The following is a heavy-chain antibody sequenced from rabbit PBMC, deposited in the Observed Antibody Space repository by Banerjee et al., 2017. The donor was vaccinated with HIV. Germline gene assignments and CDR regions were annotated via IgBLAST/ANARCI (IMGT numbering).Heavy chain of an antibody. V-gene: IGHV1S45*01. Sequence: QEQVEESGGDLVKPEGSLTLTCTASGFSFSSSYVMSWVRQAPGKGLEWIGCIYAGSSGSTWYASWAKGRFTISKTSSTTVTLQMTSLTAADTATYFCARYAYGYVGFNLWGQGTLVTVS. D-gene: IGHD6-1*01. CDR1: GFSFSSSYV. CDR2: IYAGSSGST. CDR3: ARYAYGYVGFNL. J-gene: IGHJ4*01.